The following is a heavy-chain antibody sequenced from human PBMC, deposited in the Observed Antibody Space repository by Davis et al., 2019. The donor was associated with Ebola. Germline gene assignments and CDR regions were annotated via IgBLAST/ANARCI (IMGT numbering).Heavy chain of an antibody. CDR1: GYTFTGYY. Sequence: ASVKVSCKASGYTFTGYYIHWVRQAPGQGLEWMGCINPNSGGTNYAQKFQGRVTMARDTSVTTAYMELTRLGSDDTAVYYCARDLEERDGDSWSYYYYYMDLWGKGTTVTVPS. CDR3: ARDLEERDGDSWSYYYYYMDL. V-gene: IGHV1-2*02. D-gene: IGHD6-13*01. CDR2: INPNSGGT. J-gene: IGHJ6*03.